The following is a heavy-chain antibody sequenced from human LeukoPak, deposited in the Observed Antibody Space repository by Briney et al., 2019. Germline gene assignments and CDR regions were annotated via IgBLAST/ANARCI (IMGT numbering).Heavy chain of an antibody. CDR3: ASTSSQYDFWNGYHPSEAFDI. CDR1: GFTFSSYA. J-gene: IGHJ3*02. CDR2: ISYDGSNK. V-gene: IGHV3-30-3*01. Sequence: GGSLRLSCAASGFTFSSYAMHWVRQAPGKGLEWVAVISYDGSNKYYADSVKGRFTISRDNSKNTLYLQTNSLRAEDTAVYYCASTSSQYDFWNGYHPSEAFDIWGQGTMVTVSS. D-gene: IGHD3-3*01.